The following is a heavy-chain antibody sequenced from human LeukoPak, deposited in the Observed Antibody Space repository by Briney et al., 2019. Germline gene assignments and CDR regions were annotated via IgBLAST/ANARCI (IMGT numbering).Heavy chain of an antibody. D-gene: IGHD3-10*02. V-gene: IGHV3-53*01. CDR3: AELGITMIGGV. Sequence: GGSLRLSCAASGFTVSSNYMSWVRQAPGKGLEWVSVIYSGGSTYYADSVEGRFTISRDNAKNSLYLQMNSLRAEDTAVYYCAELGITMIGGVWGKGTTVTISS. CDR2: IYSGGST. J-gene: IGHJ6*04. CDR1: GFTVSSNY.